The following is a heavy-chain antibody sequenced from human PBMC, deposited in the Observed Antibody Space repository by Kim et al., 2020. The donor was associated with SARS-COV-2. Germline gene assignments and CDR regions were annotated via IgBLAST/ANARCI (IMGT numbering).Heavy chain of an antibody. V-gene: IGHV4-59*01. CDR1: GVSISSYY. CDR2: IYYSGST. J-gene: IGHJ4*02. Sequence: SETLSLTCTVSGVSISSYYWSWIRQPPGKGLEWIGYIYYSGSTNYNPSLKGRVTISVDTSKNQFSLKLSSVTAADTAVYYCARGFDYWGQGTLVTVSS. CDR3: ARGFDY.